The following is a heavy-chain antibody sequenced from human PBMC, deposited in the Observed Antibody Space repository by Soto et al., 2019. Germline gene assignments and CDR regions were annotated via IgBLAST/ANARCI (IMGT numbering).Heavy chain of an antibody. Sequence: SETLSLTCTVSGGSISSSSYYWGWIRQPPGKGLEWIGSIYYSGSTYYNPSLKSPVTISVDTSKNHFSLKLSSVTAADTAVYYCARHRQWLAQPFDYWGQGTLVTVSS. CDR2: IYYSGST. V-gene: IGHV4-39*01. CDR3: ARHRQWLAQPFDY. CDR1: GGSISSSSYY. D-gene: IGHD6-19*01. J-gene: IGHJ4*02.